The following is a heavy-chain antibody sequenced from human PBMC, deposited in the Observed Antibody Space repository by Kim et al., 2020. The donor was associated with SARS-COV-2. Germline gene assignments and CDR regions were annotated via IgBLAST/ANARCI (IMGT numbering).Heavy chain of an antibody. J-gene: IGHJ2*01. Sequence: LETLSLTCTVSGGSISSYYWSWIRQPAGKGLEWIGRIYTSGSTNYNPSLKSRVTMSVDTSKNQFSLKLSSVTAADTAVYYCARITPDYGDLYWYFDLWGRGTLVTVSS. D-gene: IGHD4-17*01. CDR1: GGSISSYY. CDR3: ARITPDYGDLYWYFDL. V-gene: IGHV4-4*07. CDR2: IYTSGST.